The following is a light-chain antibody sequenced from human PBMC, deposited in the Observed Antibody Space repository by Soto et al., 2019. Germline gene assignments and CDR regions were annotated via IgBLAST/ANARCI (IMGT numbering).Light chain of an antibody. CDR1: QSVSNN. CDR2: DAS. J-gene: IGKJ1*01. Sequence: EIEMTQSPATLSVSPGERATLSCRASQSVSNNLAWYQHNPGQAPRLLIFDASYRAAGIPARFRGSGSGTDFTLTIDSLEPEDFAVYYCQQRTNWLWTFGPGTKVDIK. V-gene: IGKV3-11*01. CDR3: QQRTNWLWT.